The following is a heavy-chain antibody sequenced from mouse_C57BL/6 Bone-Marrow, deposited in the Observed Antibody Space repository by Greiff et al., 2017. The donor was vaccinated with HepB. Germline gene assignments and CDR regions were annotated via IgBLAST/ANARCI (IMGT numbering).Heavy chain of an antibody. CDR1: GFTFSDYG. J-gene: IGHJ3*01. CDR2: ISSGSSTI. CDR3: AKRVITTDWFAY. V-gene: IGHV5-17*01. D-gene: IGHD1-1*01. Sequence: EVQRVESGGGLVKPGGSLKLSCAASGFTFSDYGMHWVRQAPEKGLEWVAYISSGSSTIYYADTVKGRFTISRDNAKNTLFLQMTSLRSEDTAMYYCAKRVITTDWFAYWGQGTLVTVSA.